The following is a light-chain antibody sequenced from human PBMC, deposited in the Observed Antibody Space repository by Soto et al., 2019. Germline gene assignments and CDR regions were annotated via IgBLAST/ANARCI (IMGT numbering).Light chain of an antibody. CDR1: SSDVGSYKY. J-gene: IGLJ3*02. Sequence: LTQPPSVSGSPGQSVTISCTGTSSDVGSYKYVSWYQHHPGKAPKLMIFDVNKRPSGVPDRFSGSNSGNAASLTISGLQPEDEADYFCCSFVDSDTVLFGGGTKLTVL. V-gene: IGLV2-11*01. CDR2: DVN. CDR3: CSFVDSDTVL.